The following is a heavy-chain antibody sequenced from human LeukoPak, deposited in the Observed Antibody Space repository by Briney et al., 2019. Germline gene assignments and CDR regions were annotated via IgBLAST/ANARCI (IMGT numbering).Heavy chain of an antibody. D-gene: IGHD6-13*01. J-gene: IGHJ4*02. V-gene: IGHV4-59*01. Sequence: PSETLSLTCSVSGGSISSYYWSWIRQPPGKGLEWIGYIYYSGTTNYNPSLKSRVTISVDTCKNQFSLKLSSVTAADTAVYYCARGVYIAAAQYAYWGQGTLVTVSS. CDR2: IYYSGTT. CDR1: GGSISSYY. CDR3: ARGVYIAAAQYAY.